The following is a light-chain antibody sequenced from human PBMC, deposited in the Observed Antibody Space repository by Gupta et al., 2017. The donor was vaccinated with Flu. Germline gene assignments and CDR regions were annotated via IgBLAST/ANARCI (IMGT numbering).Light chain of an antibody. Sequence: QSALTQPASVSGSPGQSITISCNVTSSDVGGYNYVSWYQQHPGKAPKLMIYEVSNRPSGVSNRFSGSKSGNTASLTISGLQAEDEADYYCSSYTSSITRVVFGGGTKLTVL. J-gene: IGLJ2*01. CDR3: SSYTSSITRVV. CDR2: EVS. CDR1: SSDVGGYNY. V-gene: IGLV2-14*01.